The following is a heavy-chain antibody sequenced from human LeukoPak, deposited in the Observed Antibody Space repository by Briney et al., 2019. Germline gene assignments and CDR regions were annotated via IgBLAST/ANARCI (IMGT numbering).Heavy chain of an antibody. CDR3: ARDGEVLRFLQWSNPVDY. J-gene: IGHJ4*02. Sequence: ASVKVSCKASGYTFSGYYIHWVRQAPGQGLEWMGWINPYSGDTDYARKFQGRVTMTRDTSISTAYMELSRLRSDDTAVYYCARDGEVLRFLQWSNPVDYWGQGTLVTVS. V-gene: IGHV1-2*02. CDR2: INPYSGDT. CDR1: GYTFSGYY. D-gene: IGHD3-3*01.